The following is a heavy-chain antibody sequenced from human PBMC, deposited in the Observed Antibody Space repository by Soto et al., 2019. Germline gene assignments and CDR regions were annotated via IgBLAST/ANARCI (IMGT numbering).Heavy chain of an antibody. J-gene: IGHJ6*02. D-gene: IGHD3-10*01. CDR3: ARENYYGSGTYFRLDV. V-gene: IGHV4-59*01. Sequence: PGVSLRLSCAASGFTFSDYYMSWIRQAPGKGLEWIGYIYYGGTTSYNPSLKSRVTISVDTSKNQFSLKLTSVTAADTAVYYCARENYYGSGTYFRLDVWGQGTRVTVS. CDR2: IYYGGTT. CDR1: GFTFSDYY.